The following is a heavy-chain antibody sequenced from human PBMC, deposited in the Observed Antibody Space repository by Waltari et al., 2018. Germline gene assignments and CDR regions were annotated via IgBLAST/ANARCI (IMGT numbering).Heavy chain of an antibody. CDR3: SKRLEI. CDR1: GFRTDW. J-gene: IGHJ3*02. CDR2: INEDGGEK. V-gene: IGHV3-7*01. Sequence: DVQPLESAGGFVKPGGALRLCCEVSGFRTDWMDWVRQAPGKGLQWVANINEDGGEKYYLDSVKGRFTISRDNAKKLVYLEMNTLRAEDTATYYCSKRLEIWGRGTMVAVS.